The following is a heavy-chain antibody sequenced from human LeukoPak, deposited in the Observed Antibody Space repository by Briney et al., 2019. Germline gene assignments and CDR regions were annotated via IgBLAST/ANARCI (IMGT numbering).Heavy chain of an antibody. CDR1: GYSFTSYW. CDR2: IYPGDSDT. J-gene: IGHJ4*02. CDR3: ASGLNAYYDILTGYGLFDY. V-gene: IGHV5-51*01. D-gene: IGHD3-9*01. Sequence: GESLKISCKGSGYSFTSYWIGWVRQVPGKGLEWMVIIYPGDSDTRDRPSFQGQVTISADKSISTAYLQWSSLKASDTDMYYCASGLNAYYDILTGYGLFDYWGQGTLVTVSS.